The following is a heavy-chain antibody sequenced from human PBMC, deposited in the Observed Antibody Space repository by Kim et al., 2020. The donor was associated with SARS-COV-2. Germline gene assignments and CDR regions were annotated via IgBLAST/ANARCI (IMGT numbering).Heavy chain of an antibody. CDR1: GYTFTGYG. CDR3: ARRLTAVTPYYGMEV. J-gene: IGHJ6*02. D-gene: IGHD2-15*01. V-gene: IGHV1-18*01. CDR2: INPYNGDT. Sequence: ASVKVSCKASGYTFTGYGISWVRQAPGQGLEWMGWINPYNGDTYYAQKIQGRVTMTTDTSTGTAYMELRSLRFDDTAIYYCARRLTAVTPYYGMEVWGQG.